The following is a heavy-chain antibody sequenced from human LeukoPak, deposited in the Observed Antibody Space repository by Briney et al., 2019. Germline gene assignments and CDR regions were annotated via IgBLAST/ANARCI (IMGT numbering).Heavy chain of an antibody. CDR1: GYTFTSYA. CDR3: ARVGLKVRTFYY. V-gene: IGHV1-3*01. D-gene: IGHD2-21*01. CDR2: INAGNGNT. J-gene: IGHJ4*02. Sequence: GASVKVSCKASGYTFTSYAMHWVRQAPGQRLEWMGWINAGNGNTKYSQKFQGRVTITRDTSASTAYMELSSLRSEDTAVYYCARVGLKVRTFYYWGQGTLVTVSS.